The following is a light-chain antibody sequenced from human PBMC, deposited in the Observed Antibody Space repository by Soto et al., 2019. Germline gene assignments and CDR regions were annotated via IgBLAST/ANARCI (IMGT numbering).Light chain of an antibody. CDR1: ESISSTS. V-gene: IGKV3-20*01. Sequence: EIVLTQSPGILSFSLGERATLSCRVSESISSTSLAWYQQKPGQAPRLLIYGASTRATGVPDRFSGSESGTDFTLSISRLEPEDFGVYYCQQYGRSPRTFGQGSKVEIK. CDR2: GAS. J-gene: IGKJ1*01. CDR3: QQYGRSPRT.